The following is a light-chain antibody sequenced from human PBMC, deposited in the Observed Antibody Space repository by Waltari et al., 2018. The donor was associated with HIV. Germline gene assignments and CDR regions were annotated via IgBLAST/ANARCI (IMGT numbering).Light chain of an antibody. CDR2: GAS. CDR1: QSISRNY. Sequence: EIVLTLSPGPLSLSLGERATFSCRASQSISRNYLAWYQQKPGQAPRLLIYGASSRATGIPDRFSGSGSGTDFTLTIRRLEPEDFAVYYCQQYGSSPRSFGQGTKVEIK. CDR3: QQYGSSPRS. J-gene: IGKJ1*01. V-gene: IGKV3-20*01.